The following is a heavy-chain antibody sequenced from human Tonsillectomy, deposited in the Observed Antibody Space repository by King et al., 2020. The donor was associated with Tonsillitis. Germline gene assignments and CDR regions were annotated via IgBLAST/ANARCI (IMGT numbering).Heavy chain of an antibody. J-gene: IGHJ3*02. CDR2: IIPILGIA. Sequence: QLVQSGAEVKKPGSSVKVSCKASGGTFSSYAISWVRQAPGQGLEWMGRIIPILGIANYAQKFQGRVTITADKSTSTAYMELSSLRSEDTAVYYCVRAGSGYDDAFDIWGQGTMVPVSS. V-gene: IGHV1-69*09. D-gene: IGHD3-22*01. CDR1: GGTFSSYA. CDR3: VRAGSGYDDAFDI.